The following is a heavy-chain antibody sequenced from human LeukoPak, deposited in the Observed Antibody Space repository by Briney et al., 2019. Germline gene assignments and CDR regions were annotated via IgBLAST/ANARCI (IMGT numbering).Heavy chain of an antibody. J-gene: IGHJ4*02. V-gene: IGHV3-48*01. CDR1: GFTFSDSS. D-gene: IGHD5-18*01. CDR2: ISSSSTTI. Sequence: GGSLTLSCTASGFTFSDSSMNWVRQAPGKGLEWLSYISSSSTTIYYADSVKGRFSIYRDDAKNSLYLQRNSLRAEDTAVYYCARNLNTADDYWGQGNLVTVSS. CDR3: ARNLNTADDY.